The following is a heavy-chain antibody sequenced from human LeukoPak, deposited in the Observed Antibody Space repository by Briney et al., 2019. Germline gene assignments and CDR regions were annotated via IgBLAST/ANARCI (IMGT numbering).Heavy chain of an antibody. D-gene: IGHD5/OR15-5a*01. J-gene: IGHJ4*02. Sequence: GGSLRLSCAASGFTFSSYEMNWVRQAPGKGLEWVSYISSSGRTIYYADSVKGRLTISRDNAKNSLYLQMNSLRAEDTAVYYCARHARVSGFDYWGLGTLVTVSS. CDR2: ISSSGRTI. CDR3: ARHARVSGFDY. CDR1: GFTFSSYE. V-gene: IGHV3-48*03.